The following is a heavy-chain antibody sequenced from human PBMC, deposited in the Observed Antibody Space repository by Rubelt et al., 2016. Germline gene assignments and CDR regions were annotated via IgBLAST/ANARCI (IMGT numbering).Heavy chain of an antibody. V-gene: IGHV4-34*01. D-gene: IGHD6-19*01. J-gene: IGHJ6*02. CDR1: GGSFSGYY. CDR2: INHSGST. Sequence: QVQLQQWGAGLLKPSETLSLTCAVYGGSFSGYYWSWIRQPPGKGLEWIGEINHSGSTNYNPSLKSRVTISVDTSKNQVSLKLSFVTAWDTAVYYCARGLGSRGWYGYYYYGMDVWGQGTTVTVSS. CDR3: ARGLGSRGWYGYYYYGMDV.